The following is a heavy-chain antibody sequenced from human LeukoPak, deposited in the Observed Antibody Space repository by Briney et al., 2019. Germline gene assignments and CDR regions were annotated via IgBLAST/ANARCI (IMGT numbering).Heavy chain of an antibody. CDR2: ISSSSSYI. Sequence: GGSLRLSCAASGFTFSSYSMNWVRQAPGKGLEWVSSISSSSSYIYYADSVKGRFTISRDNAKNSLYLQMNSLRAEDTAVYYCARFSIDNNYVEDFWGQGTLVTVSS. D-gene: IGHD3-16*01. V-gene: IGHV3-21*01. CDR1: GFTFSSYS. J-gene: IGHJ4*02. CDR3: ARFSIDNNYVEDF.